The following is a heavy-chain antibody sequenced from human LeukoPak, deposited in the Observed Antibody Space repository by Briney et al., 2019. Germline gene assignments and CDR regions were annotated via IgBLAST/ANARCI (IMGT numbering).Heavy chain of an antibody. Sequence: PGRSLRLSCAASGFTFSSYAMHWVRQAPGKGLEWVAVISYDGSNKYYADSVKGRFTISRDNSKNTLYLQMNSLRAEDTAVYYCARARGSYSFDSWGQGTLVTVSS. D-gene: IGHD3-10*01. CDR3: ARARGSYSFDS. V-gene: IGHV3-30-3*01. J-gene: IGHJ4*02. CDR1: GFTFSSYA. CDR2: ISYDGSNK.